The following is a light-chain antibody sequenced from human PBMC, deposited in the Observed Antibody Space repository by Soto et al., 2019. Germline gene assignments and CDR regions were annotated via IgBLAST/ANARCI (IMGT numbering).Light chain of an antibody. V-gene: IGLV2-14*01. CDR3: SSYTSSSTPYV. J-gene: IGLJ1*01. CDR2: DVS. Sequence: QSALTHPASVSGSPGQSITLSCTGTSSDVGGYNFVSWYQQRPGKAPKLMIFDVSNRPSGVSNRFSASKSGDTASLTISGLQAEDEADYYCSSYTSSSTPYVFGTGTKVTVL. CDR1: SSDVGGYNF.